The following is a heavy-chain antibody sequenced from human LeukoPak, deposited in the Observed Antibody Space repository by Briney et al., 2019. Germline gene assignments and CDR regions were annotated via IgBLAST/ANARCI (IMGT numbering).Heavy chain of an antibody. CDR1: GGSISSYY. Sequence: SETLSLTCTVSGGSISSYYWSWIRQPPGKGLEWIGYIFYSGSTNYNPSLKSRVTMSVDTSKNQFSLKLSSVTAADTAVYYCAREERDSGYYYYYYMDVWGKGTTVTISS. V-gene: IGHV4-59*12. CDR3: AREERDSGYYYYYYMDV. D-gene: IGHD6-19*01. J-gene: IGHJ6*03. CDR2: IFYSGST.